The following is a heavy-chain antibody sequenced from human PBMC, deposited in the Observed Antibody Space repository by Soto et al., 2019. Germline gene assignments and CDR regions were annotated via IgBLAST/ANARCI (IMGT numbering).Heavy chain of an antibody. CDR2: ISAYNGNT. Sequence: QVRLVQSGDEEKKPGASVKVSCKASGYTFTSYGISWVRQAPGQGLEWMGWISAYNGNTNYAQKLQGRVTMTTDTSTSTAYMELRSLRSDDTAVYYCARVEVQPNYYYYGMDVWGQGTTVTVSS. D-gene: IGHD3-3*01. J-gene: IGHJ6*02. V-gene: IGHV1-18*01. CDR3: ARVEVQPNYYYYGMDV. CDR1: GYTFTSYG.